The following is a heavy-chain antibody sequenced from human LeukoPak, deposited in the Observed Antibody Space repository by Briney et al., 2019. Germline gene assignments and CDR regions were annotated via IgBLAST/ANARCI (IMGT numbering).Heavy chain of an antibody. CDR3: AKRVDTSKWYAAFEH. V-gene: IGHV3-30-3*01. CDR2: ISYDGSNK. J-gene: IGHJ4*02. Sequence: PGGSLRLSCAASGFTFSDYAIHWVRQAPGKGLEWVAVISYDGSNKYYAGSVKGRFTISRDNSENTLSLQMNSLRAEDTAVYYCAKRVDTSKWYAAFEHWGRGTLVTVSS. D-gene: IGHD2-15*01. CDR1: GFTFSDYA.